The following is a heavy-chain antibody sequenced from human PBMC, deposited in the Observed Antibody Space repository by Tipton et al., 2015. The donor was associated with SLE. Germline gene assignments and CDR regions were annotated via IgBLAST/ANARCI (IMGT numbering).Heavy chain of an antibody. V-gene: IGHV3-30*04. CDR2: ISYDGTNK. D-gene: IGHD5-24*01. Sequence: QLVQSGGGVVQPGRSLRLSCGDSGFTFSSYAMHWVRQAPGKGLEWVAFISYDGTNKYYADAVKGRFTISRDNSKNTLYLQMNSLRAEETGLYYCARDHGLVRDYVDYWGQGILVTVYS. CDR1: GFTFSSYA. CDR3: ARDHGLVRDYVDY. J-gene: IGHJ4*02.